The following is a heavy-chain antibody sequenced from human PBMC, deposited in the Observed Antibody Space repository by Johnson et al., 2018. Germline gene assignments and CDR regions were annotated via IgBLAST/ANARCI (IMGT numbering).Heavy chain of an antibody. D-gene: IGHD3-16*02. CDR1: GFTFSSYA. V-gene: IGHV3-30-3*01. Sequence: QVQLVQSGGGVVQPGRSLRLSCAASGFTFSSYAMHWVRQAPGKGLEWVAVISYDGSNKYYADSVKGRFTISRDNSKNTLYLQMNSLRAGDTAVYYCARGDYVWGSYRMNAEYFPHWGQGTLVTVSS. CDR3: ARGDYVWGSYRMNAEYFPH. J-gene: IGHJ1*01. CDR2: ISYDGSNK.